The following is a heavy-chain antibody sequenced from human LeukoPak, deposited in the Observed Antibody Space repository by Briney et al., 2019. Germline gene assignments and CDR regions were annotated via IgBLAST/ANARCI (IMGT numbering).Heavy chain of an antibody. V-gene: IGHV1-2*02. J-gene: IGHJ3*02. CDR1: GYTFTGKY. CDR3: APDSVVVRNSMNAFDI. Sequence: ASVRVSCKASGYTFTGKYMHWVRQAPGQGLEWMGWINADGGGTRYPQKFQGRVTMTRDTSITTAYMELYGLTSDDTAVYFCAPDSVVVRNSMNAFDIWGQGTMVTVSS. CDR2: INADGGGT. D-gene: IGHD2-2*01.